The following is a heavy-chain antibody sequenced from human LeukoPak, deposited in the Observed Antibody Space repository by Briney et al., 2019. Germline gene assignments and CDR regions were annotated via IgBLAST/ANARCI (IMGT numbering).Heavy chain of an antibody. CDR1: GFTFSRYA. CDR3: VKDVGGSYAFDY. V-gene: IGHV3-64D*09. D-gene: IGHD1-26*01. J-gene: IGHJ4*02. Sequence: GGSLRLSCSASGFTFSRYAMHWVRQAPGKGLEYVSGINDNGGRTHYGDSVKGRFSIPRDNSKNTLHLQMSTLRAEDTALYYCVKDVGGSYAFDYWGQGILVTVPS. CDR2: INDNGGRT.